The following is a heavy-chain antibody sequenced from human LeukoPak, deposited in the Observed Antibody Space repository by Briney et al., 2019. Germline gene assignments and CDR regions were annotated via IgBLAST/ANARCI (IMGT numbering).Heavy chain of an antibody. V-gene: IGHV4-59*01. CDR2: IYYSGST. D-gene: IGHD3-22*01. Sequence: SETLSLTCTVSGGSISSYYWSWIRQPPGKGLEWIGYIYYSGSTNYNPSLKSRVTISVDTSKNQFSLKLSSVTAADTAVYYCARTVYYYDSSGPIFDYWGQGTLVTVSS. J-gene: IGHJ4*02. CDR3: ARTVYYYDSSGPIFDY. CDR1: GGSISSYY.